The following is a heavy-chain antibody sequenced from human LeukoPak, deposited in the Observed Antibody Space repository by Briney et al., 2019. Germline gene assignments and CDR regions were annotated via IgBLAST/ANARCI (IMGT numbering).Heavy chain of an antibody. J-gene: IGHJ3*02. Sequence: GGSQRLSCADSGFTFSTYAMSWVRQAPGKGLEWVSAISGSGSSTYYADSVKGRFTISRDNSKNTLYLQMNSLRAEDTALYYCAKDQNYGVYSAFDIWGQGTMVTVSS. CDR1: GFTFSTYA. D-gene: IGHD3-10*01. V-gene: IGHV3-23*01. CDR3: AKDQNYGVYSAFDI. CDR2: ISGSGSST.